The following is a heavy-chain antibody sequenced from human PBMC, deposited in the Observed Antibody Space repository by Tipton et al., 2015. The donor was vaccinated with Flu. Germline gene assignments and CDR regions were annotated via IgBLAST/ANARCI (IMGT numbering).Heavy chain of an antibody. CDR1: GGSISSHY. V-gene: IGHV4-59*11. J-gene: IGHJ6*02. D-gene: IGHD3-10*02. CDR2: IYYSGSI. Sequence: TLSLTCTVSGGSISSHYWSWIRQPPGKGLEWIGYIYYSGSISYNPSLKSRVTISVDTSKNQFSLKLSSVTGADTAVYYCARMMLTQYSYYTMDVWGQGTAVAVAS. CDR3: ARMMLTQYSYYTMDV.